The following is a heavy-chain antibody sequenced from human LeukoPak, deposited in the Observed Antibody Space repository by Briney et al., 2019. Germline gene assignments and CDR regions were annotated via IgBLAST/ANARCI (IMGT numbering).Heavy chain of an antibody. CDR1: GGSISSGDFY. CDR3: ASRPSCSSTNCYLNWFDP. Sequence: NPSETLSLTCTVSGGSISSGDFYWSWIRQPPGKGLEWIGYINYSGNTYNSGNTYYNPSLKSRVSISLDTSMNQFSLKLSSVTAADTAVYYCASRPSCSSTNCYLNWFDPWGQGALVTVSS. D-gene: IGHD2-2*01. V-gene: IGHV4-30-4*07. CDR2: INYSGNTYNSGNT. J-gene: IGHJ5*02.